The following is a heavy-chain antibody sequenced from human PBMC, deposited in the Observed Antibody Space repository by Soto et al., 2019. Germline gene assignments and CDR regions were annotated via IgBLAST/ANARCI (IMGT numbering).Heavy chain of an antibody. D-gene: IGHD3-22*01. V-gene: IGHV1-3*01. Sequence: ASVKVSCKASGYTFTSYAMHWVRQAPGQRLEWMGWINAGNSDTTYSQKFQGRVTITSDTSASTVYMELTSLRSEDTALYYCARDFSMVVLAPGYWGQGTLVTVSS. J-gene: IGHJ4*02. CDR1: GYTFTSYA. CDR3: ARDFSMVVLAPGY. CDR2: INAGNSDT.